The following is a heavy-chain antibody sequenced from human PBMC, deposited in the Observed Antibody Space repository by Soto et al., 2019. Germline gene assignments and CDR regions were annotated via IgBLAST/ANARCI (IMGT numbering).Heavy chain of an antibody. Sequence: GGSLRLSCAASGFTFSSYSMNWVRQAPGKGLEWVSYISSSSSTIYYADSVKGRFTISRDNAKNSLYLQMNSLRAEDTAVYYCARGGGRGYSYSRSWFDPWGQGTLVTVSS. J-gene: IGHJ5*02. CDR3: ARGGGRGYSYSRSWFDP. V-gene: IGHV3-48*01. CDR2: ISSSSSTI. D-gene: IGHD5-18*01. CDR1: GFTFSSYS.